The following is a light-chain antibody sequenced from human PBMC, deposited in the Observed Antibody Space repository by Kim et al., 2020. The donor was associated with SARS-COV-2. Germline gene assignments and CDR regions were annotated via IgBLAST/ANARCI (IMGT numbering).Light chain of an antibody. J-gene: IGLJ1*01. CDR1: SSDIGGYNY. CDR3: SSYTSSSTYV. Sequence: QPVLTQPASVSGSPGQSITISCTGTSSDIGGYNYVSWYQQHPGKAPQLMIYDVSKRPSGVSNRFSGSKSGNTASLTISGLQAEDEADYYCSSYTSSSTYVFGTGTKVTVL. V-gene: IGLV2-14*01. CDR2: DVS.